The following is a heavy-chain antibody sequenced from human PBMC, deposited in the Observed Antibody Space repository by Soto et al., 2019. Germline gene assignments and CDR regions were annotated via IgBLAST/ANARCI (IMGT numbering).Heavy chain of an antibody. CDR1: GYTFNRYD. CDR3: ARDRPTDH. J-gene: IGHJ5*02. V-gene: IGHV1-18*01. Sequence: QVQLVQSGAEVRKPGASVTVSCKASGYTFNRYDLSWPRQAPGQGPEWMGWITGATLEASYARKFQGRVTLTRNTSTSTVYMELRSLRDDDTDVDYCARDRPTDHWGQGTLVTVSS. CDR2: ITGATLEA.